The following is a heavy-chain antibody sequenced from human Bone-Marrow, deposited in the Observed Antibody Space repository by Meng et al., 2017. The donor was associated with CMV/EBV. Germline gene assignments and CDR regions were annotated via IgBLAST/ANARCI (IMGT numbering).Heavy chain of an antibody. V-gene: IGHV1-2*06. CDR1: GYTFTGYY. J-gene: IGHJ5*02. D-gene: IGHD2-2*01. CDR3: ARVRVGCSASSCYSDL. Sequence: ASVKVSCKASGYTFTGYYMHWVRQAPGQGLEWVGRMNPNGRDTTYAQKFQGRVTLTADMSIRTAYMELNRLGYDDTAIFYCARVRVGCSASSCYSDLWGQGTLVTVSS. CDR2: MNPNGRDT.